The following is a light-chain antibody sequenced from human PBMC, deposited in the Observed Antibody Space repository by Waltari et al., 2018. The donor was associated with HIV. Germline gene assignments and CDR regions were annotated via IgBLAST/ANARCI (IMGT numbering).Light chain of an antibody. CDR1: TNDISTYNF. J-gene: IGLJ2*01. CDR2: EVN. CDR3: SSYTTRASVV. Sequence: QSALTQPASVSGSPGQSITISCTGPTNDISTYNFVSWYQQSPGGAPKPIIFEVNSRPSGMSDRFSGSKSGDTASLTISGLQAEDEAVYFCSSYTTRASVVFGGGTKLTVL. V-gene: IGLV2-14*01.